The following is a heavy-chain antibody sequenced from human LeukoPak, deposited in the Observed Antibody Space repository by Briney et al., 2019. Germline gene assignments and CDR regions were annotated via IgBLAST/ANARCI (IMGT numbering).Heavy chain of an antibody. Sequence: ASVKVSCKASGYTFTSYAMHWVRQAPGQRLEWMGWINAGNGNTKYSQKLQGRVTITRDTSATTAYMEPSSLRSEDTAVYYCARDSRASYDLRSNLDYWGQGTLVTVSS. CDR3: ARDSRASYDLRSNLDY. J-gene: IGHJ4*02. D-gene: IGHD1-26*01. CDR1: GYTFTSYA. CDR2: INAGNGNT. V-gene: IGHV1-3*01.